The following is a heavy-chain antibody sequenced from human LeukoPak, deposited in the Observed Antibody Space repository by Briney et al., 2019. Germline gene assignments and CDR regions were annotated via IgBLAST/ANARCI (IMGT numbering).Heavy chain of an antibody. J-gene: IGHJ4*02. CDR3: ARGNWNYAFDY. V-gene: IGHV3-30*03. Sequence: PGGSLRLSCAASGFTFSSYWMSWVRQAPGKGLEWVAVISYDGSNKYYADSVKGRFTISRDNSKNTLYLQMNSLRAEDTAVYYCARGNWNYAFDYWGQGTLVTVSS. CDR2: ISYDGSNK. CDR1: GFTFSSYW. D-gene: IGHD1-7*01.